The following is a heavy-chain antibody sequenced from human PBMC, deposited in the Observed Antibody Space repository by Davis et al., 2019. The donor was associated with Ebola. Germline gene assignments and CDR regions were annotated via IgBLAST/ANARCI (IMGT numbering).Heavy chain of an antibody. CDR1: GYTFTSYA. CDR3: ARGIAAANDY. CDR2: IIPILGIA. Sequence: AASVKVSCKASGYTFTSYAMNWVRQAPGQGLEWMGRIIPILGIANYAQKFQGRVTITADKSTSTAYMELSSLRSEDTAVYYCARGIAAANDYWGQGTLVTVSS. V-gene: IGHV1-69*04. D-gene: IGHD6-13*01. J-gene: IGHJ4*02.